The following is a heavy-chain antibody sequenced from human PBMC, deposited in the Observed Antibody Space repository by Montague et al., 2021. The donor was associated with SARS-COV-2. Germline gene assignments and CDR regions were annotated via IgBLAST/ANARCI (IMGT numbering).Heavy chain of an antibody. CDR1: GFTFGSYA. J-gene: IGHJ4*02. CDR3: AKAGIKYDYGDFFDC. V-gene: IGHV3-23*01. CDR2: ISGSGGST. Sequence: SLRLSCAASGFTFGSYAMSWVRQAPGKGLEWVSAISGSGGSTYYADSVKGRFTISRDNSKNTLYLQMNSLRAEDTAVYYCAKAGIKYDYGDFFDCWGQGTLVTVSS. D-gene: IGHD4-17*01.